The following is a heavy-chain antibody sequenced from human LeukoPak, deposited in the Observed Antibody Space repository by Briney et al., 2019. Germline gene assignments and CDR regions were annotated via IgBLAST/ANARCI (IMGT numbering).Heavy chain of an antibody. CDR2: FDPEDGET. CDR1: GYSLTELS. V-gene: IGHV1-24*01. CDR3: ATLPTAVTSTYYYGMDV. Sequence: ASVKVSCKVSGYSLTELSIHWVRQAPGKGLEWMGGFDPEDGETVYAQKFQGRVTMTEDTSTDTAYMELSSLRSEDTAVYYCATLPTAVTSTYYYGMDVWGQGTTVTVSS. J-gene: IGHJ6*02. D-gene: IGHD3-10*01.